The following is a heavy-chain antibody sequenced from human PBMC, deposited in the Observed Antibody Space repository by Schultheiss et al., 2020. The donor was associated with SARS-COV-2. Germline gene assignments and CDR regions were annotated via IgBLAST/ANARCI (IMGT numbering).Heavy chain of an antibody. CDR1: GFIFSSYA. Sequence: GGSLRLSCPASGFIFSSYAMHWVRQAPAQGMEWVAIIKQDGSEKYYADSVKGRFTISRDNSKNTLYLQMNSLRAEDTAVYYCAGDATSTVYNWFDPWGQGTLVTVSS. J-gene: IGHJ5*02. V-gene: IGHV3-33*08. CDR2: IKQDGSEK. D-gene: IGHD4-17*01. CDR3: AGDATSTVYNWFDP.